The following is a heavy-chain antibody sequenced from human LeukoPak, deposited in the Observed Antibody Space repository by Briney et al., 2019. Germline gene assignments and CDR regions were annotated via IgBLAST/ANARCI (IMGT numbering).Heavy chain of an antibody. J-gene: IGHJ4*02. Sequence: GGSLRLSCAASGFTFDGYAMHWVRQAPGKGLEWVSGISWNRGSIGYADSVKGRFTISRDNAKNSLYLQMNSLRAEDTALYYCAKGSRAVAGKGFDYWGQGTQVTVSS. CDR1: GFTFDGYA. CDR2: ISWNRGSI. CDR3: AKGSRAVAGKGFDY. D-gene: IGHD6-19*01. V-gene: IGHV3-9*01.